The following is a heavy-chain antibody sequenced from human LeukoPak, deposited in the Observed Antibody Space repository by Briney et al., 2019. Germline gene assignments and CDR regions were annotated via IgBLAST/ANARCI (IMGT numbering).Heavy chain of an antibody. D-gene: IGHD3-22*01. CDR2: TRYDGNNK. Sequence: GRSLRLSCVASGFTFSSSAMHWVRLAPGKGLEWVAFTRYDGNNKYYADSVKGRFTISRDNSKNTLYLQMNSLRAEDTAVYYCAKDGEITMIVALDYWGQGTLVTVSS. V-gene: IGHV3-30*02. CDR3: AKDGEITMIVALDY. J-gene: IGHJ4*02. CDR1: GFTFSSSA.